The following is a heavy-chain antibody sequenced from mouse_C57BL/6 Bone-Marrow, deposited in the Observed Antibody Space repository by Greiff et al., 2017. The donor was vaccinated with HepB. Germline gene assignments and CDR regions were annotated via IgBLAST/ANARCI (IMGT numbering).Heavy chain of an antibody. CDR1: GYTFPSYW. J-gene: IGHJ1*03. CDR2: INPSNGGT. D-gene: IGHD2-4*01. CDR3: ARGDYDPGWYFDV. V-gene: IGHV1-53*01. Sequence: QVQLQQPGTELVKPGASVKLSCKASGYTFPSYWMHWVKQRPGQGLEWIGNINPSNGGTNYNEKFKSKATLTVDKSSSTAYMQISSLTSEDSAVYYCARGDYDPGWYFDVWGTGTTVTVSS.